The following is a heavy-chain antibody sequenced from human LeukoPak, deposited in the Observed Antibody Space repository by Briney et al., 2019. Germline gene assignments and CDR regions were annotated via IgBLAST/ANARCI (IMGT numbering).Heavy chain of an antibody. J-gene: IGHJ6*02. Sequence: GGSLRLSCAASGFTLSGFAMHWVRQAPGKGLEWVAVLLHDGSEKYYADSVKGRFTISRDTSKNMVYLQMNSLRAEETAVYYCARDLGGYGYYGMDVWGQGTTVTVSS. V-gene: IGHV3-30-3*01. CDR1: GFTLSGFA. CDR3: ARDLGGYGYYGMDV. CDR2: LLHDGSEK. D-gene: IGHD3-22*01.